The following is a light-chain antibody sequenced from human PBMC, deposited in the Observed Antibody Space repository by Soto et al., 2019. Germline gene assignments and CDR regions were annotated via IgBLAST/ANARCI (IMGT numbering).Light chain of an antibody. Sequence: EILLTQSPATLSLSPGERATLSCRASQSVSSYLAWYQQKPGKAPRVLIYGTSSRATGIPDRFSGSGSGTDFTLTISRLAPEDFEVYYCQQYTTSSWTFGQGTKVDIK. J-gene: IGKJ1*01. V-gene: IGKV3-20*01. CDR3: QQYTTSSWT. CDR2: GTS. CDR1: QSVSSY.